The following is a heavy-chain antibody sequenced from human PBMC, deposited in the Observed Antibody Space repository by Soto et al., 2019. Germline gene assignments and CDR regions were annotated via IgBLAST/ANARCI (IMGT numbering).Heavy chain of an antibody. J-gene: IGHJ6*02. CDR1: GFTFSNAW. D-gene: IGHD1-1*01. CDR3: TTEVFGTLYYYCYYGMDV. Sequence: EVQLVESGGGLVKPGGSLRLSCAASGFTFSNAWMNWVRQAPGKGLEWVGRIKSKTDGGTTDYAAPVKGRFTISRDDSKNTLYLQMNSLKTEDTDVYYCTTEVFGTLYYYCYYGMDVWGQGTKVTVSS. CDR2: IKSKTDGGTT. V-gene: IGHV3-15*07.